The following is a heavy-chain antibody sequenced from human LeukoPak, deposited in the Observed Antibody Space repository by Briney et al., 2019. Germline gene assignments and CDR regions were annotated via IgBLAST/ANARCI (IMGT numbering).Heavy chain of an antibody. V-gene: IGHV4-30-4*08. Sequence: SETLSLTCTVSGGSISSGDYYWSWIRQPPGKGLEWIGYIYYSGSTYYNPSLKSRVTISVDTSKNQFSLKLSPVTAADTAVYYCARHLPDFDWLLMNWFDPWGQGTLVTVSS. J-gene: IGHJ5*02. CDR2: IYYSGST. CDR3: ARHLPDFDWLLMNWFDP. D-gene: IGHD3-9*01. CDR1: GGSISSGDYY.